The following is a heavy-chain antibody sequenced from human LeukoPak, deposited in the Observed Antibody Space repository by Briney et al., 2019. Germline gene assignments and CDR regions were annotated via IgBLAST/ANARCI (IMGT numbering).Heavy chain of an antibody. Sequence: ASVKVSCKASGYTFTSYYMHWVRQATGQGLEWMGWMNPNSGNTGYAQKFQGRVTMTRNTSISTAYMELSSLRSGDTAVYYCARESITIFGVVDYNWFDPWGQGTLVTVSS. V-gene: IGHV1-8*02. CDR1: GYTFTSYY. CDR3: ARESITIFGVVDYNWFDP. D-gene: IGHD3-3*01. CDR2: MNPNSGNT. J-gene: IGHJ5*02.